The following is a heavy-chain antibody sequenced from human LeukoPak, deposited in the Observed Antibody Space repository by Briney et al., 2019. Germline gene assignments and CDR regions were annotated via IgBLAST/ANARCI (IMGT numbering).Heavy chain of an antibody. CDR2: INPNSGDT. D-gene: IGHD6-19*01. CDR3: ARDFQGGWYYFDY. J-gene: IGHJ4*02. CDR1: GYTFTVYY. Sequence: EASVKVSCKATGYTFTVYYMYWVRQAPGQGLEWMGRINPNSGDTDYAQNFQGRVTMTRDTSISTAYMELSRLRSDDTAVYYCARDFQGGWYYFDYWGQGTLVTVSS. V-gene: IGHV1-2*06.